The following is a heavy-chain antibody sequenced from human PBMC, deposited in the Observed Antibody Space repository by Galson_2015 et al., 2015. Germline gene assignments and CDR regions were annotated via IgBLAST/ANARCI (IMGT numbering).Heavy chain of an antibody. J-gene: IGHJ4*02. D-gene: IGHD5-24*01. Sequence: SLRLSCAASGFTFSSSAMNWVRQAPGKGLEWVSALSHTGSSIYYADSVKGRFTISRDNSKNTLYLHLNSLRADDTAVYYCAKDLQMSRWGQGTLVTVSS. CDR3: AKDLQMSR. V-gene: IGHV3-23*01. CDR2: LSHTGSSI. CDR1: GFTFSSSA.